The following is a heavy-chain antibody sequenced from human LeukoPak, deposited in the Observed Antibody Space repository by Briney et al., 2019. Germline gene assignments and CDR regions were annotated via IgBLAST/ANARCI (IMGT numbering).Heavy chain of an antibody. CDR1: GFTVSSNY. V-gene: IGHV4-31*02. J-gene: IGHJ4*02. CDR2: IYYSGST. Sequence: LRLSCAASGFTVSSNYMSWIRQHPGKGLEWIGYIYYSGSTYYNPSLKSRVTISVDTSKNQFSLKLSSVTAADTAVYYCARDPPRKYYDSSGPGYYFDYWGQGTLVTVSS. D-gene: IGHD3-22*01. CDR3: ARDPPRKYYDSSGPGYYFDY.